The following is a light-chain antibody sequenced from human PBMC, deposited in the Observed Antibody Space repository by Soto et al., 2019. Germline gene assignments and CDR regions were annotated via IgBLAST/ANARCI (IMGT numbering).Light chain of an antibody. CDR1: QGIRNE. CDR2: AAS. CDR3: LQDYIYPWT. J-gene: IGKJ1*01. V-gene: IGKV1-6*01. Sequence: AIQMTQSPSSLSASVGDRVTITCRASQGIRNELGWYQQKPGKAPKLLIYAASALKNGVPSRFSGSGSGTDFTLTISSLQPEDFATYYCLQDYIYPWTFGQGTKVEIK.